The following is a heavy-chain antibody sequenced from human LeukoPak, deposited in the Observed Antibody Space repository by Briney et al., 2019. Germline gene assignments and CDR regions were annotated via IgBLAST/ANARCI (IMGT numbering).Heavy chain of an antibody. CDR2: VYLSGTS. CDR3: ARESGAFSPFGF. CDR1: GGSIITTNW. D-gene: IGHD1-26*01. V-gene: IGHV4-4*02. J-gene: IGHJ4*02. Sequence: PSETLSLTCAASGGSIITTNWWRWGRHPPGKVLEWVGEVYLSGTSNYNPSLKSRVSMSSDKSKNQLSLKMTSVTAADTAMYYCARESGAFSPFGFWGQGTLVTVSS.